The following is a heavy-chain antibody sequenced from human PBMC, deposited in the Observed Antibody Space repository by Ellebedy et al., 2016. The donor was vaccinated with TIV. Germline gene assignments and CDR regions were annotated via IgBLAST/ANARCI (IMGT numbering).Heavy chain of an antibody. V-gene: IGHV3-53*01. D-gene: IGHD4-17*01. Sequence: GGSLRLXXAVSGSTVSSNYMSWVRQAPGRGLEWVSVFYAGGTTDYVASVKGRFSISRDTSKNTLFLQMNSLRADDTAIYYCAVGRPNYGDFPSWGQGTLVTVSS. CDR2: FYAGGTT. CDR1: GSTVSSNY. CDR3: AVGRPNYGDFPS. J-gene: IGHJ5*02.